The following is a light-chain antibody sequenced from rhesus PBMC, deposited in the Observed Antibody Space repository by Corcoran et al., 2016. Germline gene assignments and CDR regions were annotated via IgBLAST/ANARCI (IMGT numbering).Light chain of an antibody. J-gene: IGKJ1*01. CDR2: KAS. CDR3: LQYSSSPWT. V-gene: IGKV1-22*01. CDR1: QSISSW. Sequence: DIQMTQSPSSLSASVGDTVTITCRASQSISSWLDWYQQKQGKAPKLLIYKASSLQSGVPSRFSGSGSGTDVTLTISSLQPEDFATYYCLQYSSSPWTFGQGTKVEIK.